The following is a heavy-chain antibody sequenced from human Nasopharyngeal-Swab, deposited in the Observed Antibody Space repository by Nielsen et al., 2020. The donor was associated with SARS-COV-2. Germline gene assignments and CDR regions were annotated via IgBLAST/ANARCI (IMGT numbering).Heavy chain of an antibody. Sequence: ASVKVSCKASGYTFTSYAMHWVRQAPGQRLEWMGWINAGNGNTKYSQKFQGRVTITRDTSASTAYMELSSLRSEDTAVYYCARDSDQLWFGEYTSNWFDPWGQGTLVTVSS. J-gene: IGHJ5*02. CDR1: GYTFTSYA. CDR2: INAGNGNT. CDR3: ARDSDQLWFGEYTSNWFDP. V-gene: IGHV1-3*01. D-gene: IGHD3-10*01.